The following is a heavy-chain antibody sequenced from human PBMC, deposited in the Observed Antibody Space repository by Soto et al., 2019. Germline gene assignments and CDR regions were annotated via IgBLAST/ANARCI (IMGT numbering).Heavy chain of an antibody. J-gene: IGHJ6*03. D-gene: IGHD4-17*01. CDR1: GFTFSSYA. CDR3: ARDGANGDYGTPYSYYYYYYMDV. Sequence: EVQLVESGGGLVQPGGSLRLSCAASGFTFSSYAMHWVRQAPGKGLEYVSAISSNGGSTYYANSVKGRFTISRDNSKNTLHLQMGSLRAEDMAVYYCARDGANGDYGTPYSYYYYYYMDVWGKGTTVTVSS. CDR2: ISSNGGST. V-gene: IGHV3-64*01.